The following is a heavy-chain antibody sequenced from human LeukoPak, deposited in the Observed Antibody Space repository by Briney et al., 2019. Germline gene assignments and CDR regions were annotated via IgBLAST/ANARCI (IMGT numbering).Heavy chain of an antibody. CDR3: AREIYYYDSSTSYLQFYFDY. CDR1: GFTFSSYS. CDR2: ISSSSSYI. D-gene: IGHD3-22*01. Sequence: PGGSLRLSCAASGFTFSSYSMNWVRQAPGKGLEWVSSISSSSSYIYYADSVKGRFTISRDNAKNSLYLQMNSLRAEDTAVYYCAREIYYYDSSTSYLQFYFDYWGLGTLVTVSS. V-gene: IGHV3-21*01. J-gene: IGHJ4*02.